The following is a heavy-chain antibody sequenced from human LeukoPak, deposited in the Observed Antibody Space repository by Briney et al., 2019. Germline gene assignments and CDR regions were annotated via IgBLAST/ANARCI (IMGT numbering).Heavy chain of an antibody. J-gene: IGHJ5*02. D-gene: IGHD4-17*01. CDR1: GFTVDDYA. V-gene: IGHV3-9*01. Sequence: GGSLRLSCAASGFTVDDYAMHWVRQAPGKGLEWVSGISWNSGSIGYADSVKGRFTIPRDNAKNSLYLQMNSLRAEDTALYHCARAYGDYVVNWFDPWGQGTLVTVSS. CDR3: ARAYGDYVVNWFDP. CDR2: ISWNSGSI.